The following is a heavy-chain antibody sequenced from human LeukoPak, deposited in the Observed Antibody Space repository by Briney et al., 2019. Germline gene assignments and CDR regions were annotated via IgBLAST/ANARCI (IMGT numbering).Heavy chain of an antibody. CDR2: VYFSGIT. D-gene: IGHD1-7*01. V-gene: IGHV4-61*01. J-gene: IGHJ4*02. Sequence: SETLSLTCTVSDGSVSSIHYYWSWIRQPPGKGLEWIGYVYFSGITNYNPSLKSRVAISVDTSKNEFSLKLNSVTAADTAIYYCARAGITGTPFDYWGQGTLVTVA. CDR3: ARAGITGTPFDY. CDR1: DGSVSSIHYY.